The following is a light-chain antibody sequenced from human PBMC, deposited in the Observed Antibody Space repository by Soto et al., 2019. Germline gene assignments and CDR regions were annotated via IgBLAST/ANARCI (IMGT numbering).Light chain of an antibody. CDR3: CSYAGSSTFV. Sequence: QSALTQPASVSGSPGQSITISCTGTSSDVGNYNLVSWYQQHPGKAPKLVIYEGSKRPSEVSNRFSGSKSGNTASLTISGLQAEYEADYYCCSYAGSSTFVFGGGTKLTVL. V-gene: IGLV2-23*03. CDR1: SSDVGNYNL. CDR2: EGS. J-gene: IGLJ3*02.